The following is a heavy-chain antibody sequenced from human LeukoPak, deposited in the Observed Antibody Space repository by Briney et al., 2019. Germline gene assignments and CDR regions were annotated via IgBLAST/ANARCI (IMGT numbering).Heavy chain of an antibody. CDR1: GFTFSSYG. Sequence: GGSLRLSCAASGFTFSSYGMHWVRQAPGKGLEWVAVIWYDGSNKYYADSVKGRFTISRDNSKNTLYLQMNSLRAEDTAVYYCARDRSSSGLDYWGQGTLVTVSS. CDR3: ARDRSSSGLDY. CDR2: IWYDGSNK. D-gene: IGHD6-19*01. J-gene: IGHJ4*02. V-gene: IGHV3-33*01.